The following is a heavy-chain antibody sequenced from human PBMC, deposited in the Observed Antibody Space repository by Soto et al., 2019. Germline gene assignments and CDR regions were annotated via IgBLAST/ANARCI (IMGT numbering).Heavy chain of an antibody. CDR1: GYTFTSYY. CDR2: INPSGGST. Sequence: ASVKVSCKASGYTFTSYYMHWVRQAPGQGLEWMGIINPSGGSTSYAQKFQGRVTMTRDTSTSTVYMELSSLRSEDTAVYYCAVSPPSSSTRRSIAYWGQGTLVTVSS. D-gene: IGHD2-2*01. J-gene: IGHJ4*02. V-gene: IGHV1-46*01. CDR3: AVSPPSSSTRRSIAY.